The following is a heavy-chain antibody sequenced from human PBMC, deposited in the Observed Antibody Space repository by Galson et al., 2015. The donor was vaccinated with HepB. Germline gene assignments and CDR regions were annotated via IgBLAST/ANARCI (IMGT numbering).Heavy chain of an antibody. CDR1: GGSISSGSYY. CDR2: IYTSGST. V-gene: IGHV4-61*02. CDR3: ASWKVECSSTSCYLGPDY. J-gene: IGHJ4*02. D-gene: IGHD2-2*01. Sequence: TLSLTCTVSGGSISSGSYYWSWIRQPAGKGLEWIGRIYTSGSTNYNPSLKSRVTMSVDTSKNQFSLKLSSVTAADTAVYYCASWKVECSSTSCYLGPDYWGQGTLVTVSS.